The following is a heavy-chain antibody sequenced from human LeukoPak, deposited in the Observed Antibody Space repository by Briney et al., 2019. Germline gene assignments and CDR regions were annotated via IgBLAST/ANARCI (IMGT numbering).Heavy chain of an antibody. CDR1: GGSISSYY. CDR3: ARVRDCSGGSCYSIGGRIDY. Sequence: PSETLSLTCTVSGGSISSYYWSWIRQPPGKGLEWIGYIYYSGSTNYNPSPKSRVTISVDTSKNQFSLKLSSVTAADTAVYYCARVRDCSGGSCYSIGGRIDYWGQGTLVTVSS. J-gene: IGHJ4*02. CDR2: IYYSGST. V-gene: IGHV4-59*12. D-gene: IGHD2-15*01.